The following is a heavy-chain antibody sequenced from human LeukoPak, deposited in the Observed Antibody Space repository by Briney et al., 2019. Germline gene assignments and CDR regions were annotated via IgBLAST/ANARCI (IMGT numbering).Heavy chain of an antibody. D-gene: IGHD5-12*01. CDR1: GGSISSGSNH. J-gene: IGHJ4*02. CDR2: INTSGST. CDR3: ARMVRRVVRLSIGRSSDYATGYYFDY. V-gene: IGHV4-61*02. Sequence: KTSQTLSLTCTVSGGSISSGSNHCSWIRQPAGKGLEWIGRINTSGSTNFNPSLKSRVTISVDTSRNQFSLKLSSVTAAATAVYYCARMVRRVVRLSIGRSSDYATGYYFDYWGQGTLVTVSS.